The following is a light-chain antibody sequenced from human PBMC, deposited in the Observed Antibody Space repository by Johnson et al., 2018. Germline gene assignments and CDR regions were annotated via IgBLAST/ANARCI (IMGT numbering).Light chain of an antibody. V-gene: IGLV1-51*02. CDR3: GTWDSSLIAGNV. CDR1: SSNIGNNY. J-gene: IGLJ1*01. CDR2: ENN. Sequence: QSVLTQPPSVSAAPGQKVTTSCSGSSSNIGNNYVSWYQQLPGTAPKLLIYENNKRPSGIPDRFSGSKSGTSATLGITGLQTGDEADYYCGTWDSSLIAGNVFGTGTKVTVL.